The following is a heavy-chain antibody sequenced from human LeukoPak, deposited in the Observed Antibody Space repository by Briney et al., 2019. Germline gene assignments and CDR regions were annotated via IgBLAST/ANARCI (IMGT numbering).Heavy chain of an antibody. CDR3: AREKRITIFGVVTSYYMDV. CDR2: IKQDGSEK. V-gene: IGHV3-7*01. J-gene: IGHJ6*03. CDR1: GFTFSSYS. D-gene: IGHD3-3*01. Sequence: GGSLRLSCAASGFTFSSYSMSWVRQAPGKGLEWVANIKQDGSEKYYVDSVKGRFTISRDNAKNSLYLQMNSLRAEDTAVYYCAREKRITIFGVVTSYYMDVWGKGTTVTVSS.